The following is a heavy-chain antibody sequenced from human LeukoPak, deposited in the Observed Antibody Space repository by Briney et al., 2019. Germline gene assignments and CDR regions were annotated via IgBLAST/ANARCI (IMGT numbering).Heavy chain of an antibody. V-gene: IGHV3-23*01. CDR1: GFTFSSYA. Sequence: PGGSLRLSCAASGFTFSSYAMSWVRQAPGKGLEWVSAISGSGGSTYHADSVKGRFTISRDNSKNTLYLQMNSLRAEDTAVYYCAKAGVVVPAANYDYWGQGTLVTVSS. CDR3: AKAGVVVPAANYDY. J-gene: IGHJ4*02. CDR2: ISGSGGST. D-gene: IGHD2-2*01.